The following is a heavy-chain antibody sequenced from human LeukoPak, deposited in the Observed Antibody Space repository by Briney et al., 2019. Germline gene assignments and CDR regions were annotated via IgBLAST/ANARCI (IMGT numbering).Heavy chain of an antibody. CDR1: GDSISSGNYY. CDR2: IYTSGST. CDR3: ARGQWFRAF. J-gene: IGHJ4*02. V-gene: IGHV4-61*02. D-gene: IGHD3-10*01. Sequence: SETLSLTCTVSGDSISSGNYYWSWIRQPAGKGLEWIGRIYTSGSTNYNPSLKSRVTISVDTSKNQFSLKMNSVTAADTAVYYCARGQWFRAFWSRGTPVTVSS.